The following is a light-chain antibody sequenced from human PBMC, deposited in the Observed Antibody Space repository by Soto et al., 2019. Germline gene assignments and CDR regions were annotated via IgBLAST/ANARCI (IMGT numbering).Light chain of an antibody. V-gene: IGLV2-14*01. CDR2: EVI. CDR3: CSYTTSSTLV. Sequence: QSALTQPASVSGSPGQSITISCTGTSSDVGAYNHVSWYQQHPGKAPQLIIYEVINRHSGLSNRFSASKSGNTASLTISGLQAEDEADDYCCSYTTSSTLVLGTGTKVNV. J-gene: IGLJ1*01. CDR1: SSDVGAYNH.